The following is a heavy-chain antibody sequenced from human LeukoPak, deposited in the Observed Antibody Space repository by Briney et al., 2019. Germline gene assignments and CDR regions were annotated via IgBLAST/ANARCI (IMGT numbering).Heavy chain of an antibody. CDR1: GYTFTGYY. J-gene: IGHJ4*02. D-gene: IGHD6-13*01. Sequence: ASVEVSCKASGYTFTGYYMHWVRQAPGQGLEWMGWINPNSGGTNYAQKFQGRVTMTRDTSISTAYMELSRLRSDDTAVYYCARSPYYSSSWYTDYWGQGTLVTVSS. V-gene: IGHV1-2*02. CDR3: ARSPYYSSSWYTDY. CDR2: INPNSGGT.